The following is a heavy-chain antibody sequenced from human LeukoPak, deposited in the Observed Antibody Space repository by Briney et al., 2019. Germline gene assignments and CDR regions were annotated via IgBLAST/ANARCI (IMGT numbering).Heavy chain of an antibody. Sequence: SETLSLTCAVSGGSISSGGYSWSWIRQPPGKGLEWIGYIYHSGSTYYNPSLKSRVTISVDTSKNQFSLKLSSVTAADTAVYYCAARPSYYYGMDVWGQGTTVTVSS. D-gene: IGHD6-6*01. J-gene: IGHJ6*02. CDR1: GGSISSGGYS. V-gene: IGHV4-30-2*01. CDR2: IYHSGST. CDR3: AARPSYYYGMDV.